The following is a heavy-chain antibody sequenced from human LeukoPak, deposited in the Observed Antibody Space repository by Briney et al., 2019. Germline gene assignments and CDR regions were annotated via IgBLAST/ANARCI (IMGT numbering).Heavy chain of an antibody. CDR1: GFTFSSYG. J-gene: IGHJ4*02. Sequence: GGSPRLSCAASGFTFSSYGMHWVRQAPGKGLEWVAVISYDGSNKYYADSVKGRFTISRDNSKNTLYLQMNSLRAEDTAVYYCAKDNGVVVAADYFDYWGQGTLVTVSS. D-gene: IGHD2-15*01. CDR2: ISYDGSNK. V-gene: IGHV3-30*18. CDR3: AKDNGVVVAADYFDY.